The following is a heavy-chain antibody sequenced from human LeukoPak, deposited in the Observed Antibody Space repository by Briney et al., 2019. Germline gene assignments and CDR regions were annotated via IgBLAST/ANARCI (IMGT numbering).Heavy chain of an antibody. CDR2: ISGSGGST. V-gene: IGHV3-23*01. CDR3: AKVPLPVTMVRGVISFFDY. Sequence: GRSLRLSCAASGFTFSSYAMSWVRQAPGKGLEWVSAISGSGGSTYYADSVKGRFTISRDNSKNTLYLQMNSLRAEDTAVYYCAKVPLPVTMVRGVISFFDYWGQGTLVTVSS. CDR1: GFTFSSYA. D-gene: IGHD3-10*01. J-gene: IGHJ4*02.